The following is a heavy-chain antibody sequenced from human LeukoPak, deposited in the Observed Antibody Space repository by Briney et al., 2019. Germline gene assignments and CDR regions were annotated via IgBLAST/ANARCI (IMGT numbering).Heavy chain of an antibody. D-gene: IGHD3-16*01. CDR2: VCYNGTT. CDR1: GDSISSYL. V-gene: IGHV4-59*01. CDR3: ATSGGFNSPRHY. J-gene: IGHJ4*02. Sequence: SETLSLTCSVSGDSISSYLWAWIRQPPGKGQEWIGYVCYNGTTNYNPSLRNRVAISIDTSKNQFSLKLNSATAADTAVYYCATSGGFNSPRHYWGQGTLVTVSS.